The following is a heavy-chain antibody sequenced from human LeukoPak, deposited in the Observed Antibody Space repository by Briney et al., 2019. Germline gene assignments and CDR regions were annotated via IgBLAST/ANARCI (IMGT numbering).Heavy chain of an antibody. Sequence: GGSLRLSCAASGFTFDDYAMHWVRQPPGKGLEWVSLISGDGGYTFYADSVKGRFTISRDNSKNSLYLQMNSLRTEDTALYYCVKEDSYNYGGGLDYWGQGTLVTVSS. V-gene: IGHV3-43*02. CDR2: ISGDGGYT. D-gene: IGHD5-24*01. J-gene: IGHJ4*02. CDR1: GFTFDDYA. CDR3: VKEDSYNYGGGLDY.